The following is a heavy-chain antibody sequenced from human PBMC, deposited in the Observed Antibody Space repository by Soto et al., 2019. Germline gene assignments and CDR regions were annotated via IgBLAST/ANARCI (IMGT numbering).Heavy chain of an antibody. CDR3: VRKEAGTMLDY. D-gene: IGHD1-7*01. V-gene: IGHV4-39*01. CDR1: GGSITSSSYY. J-gene: IGHJ4*02. Sequence: PSETLSLTCSVSGGSITSSSYYWFWFRHPPGEGLEWIGTITYRASTYYSPSLKSRITISIDTSKNQFSLKVSSVTAADTAVYYCVRKEAGTMLDYWGQGALVTVSS. CDR2: ITYRAST.